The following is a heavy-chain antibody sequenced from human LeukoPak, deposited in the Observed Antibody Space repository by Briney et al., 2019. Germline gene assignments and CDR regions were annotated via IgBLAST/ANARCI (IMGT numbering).Heavy chain of an antibody. CDR2: ISDSGGRT. Sequence: GGSLRLSCAASGFTFSTYGMSWVRQAPGKGLEWVSTISDSGGRTYYKDSVKGRFAISRDNSKNTLYLQMNSLRAEDKAVYYCAKPSSGSLYYYYMDLWGKGTTVTVSS. CDR3: AKPSSGSLYYYYMDL. CDR1: GFTFSTYG. D-gene: IGHD5-12*01. J-gene: IGHJ6*03. V-gene: IGHV3-23*01.